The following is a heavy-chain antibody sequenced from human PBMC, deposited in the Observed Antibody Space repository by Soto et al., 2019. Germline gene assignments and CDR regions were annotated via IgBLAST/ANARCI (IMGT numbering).Heavy chain of an antibody. CDR3: ARVGTYDSSGYYYNY. Sequence: SETLSLTCAVYGGSFSGYYWSWIRQPPGKGLEWIGEINHSGSTNYNPSLKSRVTISVDTSKNQFSLKLSSVTAADTAVYYRARVGTYDSSGYYYNYWGQGTLVTVSS. CDR2: INHSGST. V-gene: IGHV4-34*01. CDR1: GGSFSGYY. D-gene: IGHD3-22*01. J-gene: IGHJ4*02.